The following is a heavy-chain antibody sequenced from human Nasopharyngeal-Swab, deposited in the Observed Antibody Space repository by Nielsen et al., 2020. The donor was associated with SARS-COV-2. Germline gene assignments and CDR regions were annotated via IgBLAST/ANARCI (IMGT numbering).Heavy chain of an antibody. CDR3: ASGAVDGSGTYRLGEY. J-gene: IGHJ4*02. D-gene: IGHD3-10*01. Sequence: ESLKISCSASQFTFRTYWIHWVRQAPGKGLVWVSRMDSDGSTINYADSVKGRFTISRDNAKNTLYLQMNSLRAEDTDVYYCASGAVDGSGTYRLGEYWGQGTLVTVSS. V-gene: IGHV3-74*01. CDR1: QFTFRTYW. CDR2: MDSDGSTI.